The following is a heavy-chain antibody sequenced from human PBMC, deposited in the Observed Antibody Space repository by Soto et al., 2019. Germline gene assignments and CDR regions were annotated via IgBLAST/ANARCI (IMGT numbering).Heavy chain of an antibody. Sequence: GGSLRLSCAASGFTFSSYAMSWVRQAPGKGLEWVSAISGSGGSTYYADSVKGRFTISRDNSKNTLYLQMNSLRAEDTAVYYCAKAYYDFWSGRGYYYYYMDVWGKGTTVTVSS. CDR1: GFTFSSYA. J-gene: IGHJ6*03. V-gene: IGHV3-23*01. D-gene: IGHD3-3*01. CDR2: ISGSGGST. CDR3: AKAYYDFWSGRGYYYYYMDV.